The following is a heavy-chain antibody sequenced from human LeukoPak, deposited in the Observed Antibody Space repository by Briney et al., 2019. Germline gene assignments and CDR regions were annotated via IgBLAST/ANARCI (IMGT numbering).Heavy chain of an antibody. CDR1: GFILSSYA. CDR3: LRSFPAAAAYYFDY. V-gene: IGHV3-23*01. Sequence: GGSLRLSCAASGFILSSYAMTRVRQAPGKGLEWVSAVSGGGGGTYYADSVKGRVTISRDNSKNTLYLQMNSLRAEDTVVYYCLRSFPAAAAYYFDYWGQGTLVTVSS. J-gene: IGHJ4*02. D-gene: IGHD6-13*01. CDR2: VSGGGGGT.